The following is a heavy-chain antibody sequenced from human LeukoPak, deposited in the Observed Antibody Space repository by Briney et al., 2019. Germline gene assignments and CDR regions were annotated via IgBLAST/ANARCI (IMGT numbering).Heavy chain of an antibody. CDR2: ISYDGSNK. Sequence: PGGSLRLSCAASGFTFSSYGMHWVRQAPGKGLEWVAVISYDGSNKYYADSVKGRFTISRDNAKNSLYLQMNSLRAEDTAVYYCATRYCSGTNCYKYFDYWGQGTLVTVSS. CDR3: ATRYCSGTNCYKYFDY. D-gene: IGHD2-2*02. J-gene: IGHJ4*02. CDR1: GFTFSSYG. V-gene: IGHV3-30*03.